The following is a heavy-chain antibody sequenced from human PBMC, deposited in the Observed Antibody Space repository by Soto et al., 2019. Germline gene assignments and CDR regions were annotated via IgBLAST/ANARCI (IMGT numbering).Heavy chain of an antibody. D-gene: IGHD3-9*01. CDR2: IIPIFGTA. J-gene: IGHJ6*02. V-gene: IGHV1-69*06. CDR3: ARGNDILTGYYEDYYYGMDV. CDR1: GGTFSSYA. Sequence: ASVKVSCKASGGTFSSYAISWVRQAPGQGLEWMGGIIPIFGTANYAQKFQGRVTITADKSTSTAYMELSSLRSEDTAVYYCARGNDILTGYYEDYYYGMDVWGQGTTVTVSS.